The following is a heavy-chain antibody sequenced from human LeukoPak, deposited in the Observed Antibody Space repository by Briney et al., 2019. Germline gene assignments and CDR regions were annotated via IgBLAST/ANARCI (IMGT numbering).Heavy chain of an antibody. V-gene: IGHV3-30-3*01. Sequence: GGSLRLSCAASGFTFSSYAMHWVRQAPGKGLEWVAVISYDGSNKYYADSVKGRFTISRDNSKNTLYLQMNSLRAEDTAVYYCARVHFGRLRLGELSLPTGWGQGTLVTVPS. D-gene: IGHD3-16*02. CDR1: GFTFSSYA. J-gene: IGHJ4*02. CDR2: ISYDGSNK. CDR3: ARVHFGRLRLGELSLPTG.